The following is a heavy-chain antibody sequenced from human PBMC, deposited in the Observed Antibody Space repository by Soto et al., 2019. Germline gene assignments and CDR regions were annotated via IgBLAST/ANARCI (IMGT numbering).Heavy chain of an antibody. D-gene: IGHD6-19*01. V-gene: IGHV3-23*01. CDR3: AKYRRDSSAWKADY. Sequence: EVELLESGGGLVQPGGSLRLSCAVSGFTFSSFSMTWVRQAPGKGLQWVSAISGSGGTTYYADSVKDRFTISRDNSKSTLFLQMHSLRAEDTAVYYCAKYRRDSSAWKADYWGQGTLVTVSS. CDR2: ISGSGGTT. J-gene: IGHJ4*02. CDR1: GFTFSSFS.